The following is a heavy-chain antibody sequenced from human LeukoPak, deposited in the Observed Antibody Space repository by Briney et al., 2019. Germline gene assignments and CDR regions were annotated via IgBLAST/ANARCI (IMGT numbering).Heavy chain of an antibody. CDR2: IYSGGTT. V-gene: IGHV3-53*04. D-gene: IGHD5-18*01. CDR3: ARVDTVMAYYFDL. CDR1: EFTFSSCA. J-gene: IGHJ4*02. Sequence: GGSLRLSCAASEFTFSSCAMSWVRQAPGKGLEWVSAIYSGGTTYYADSVMGRFTISRHNSRNTLYLQMNSLRAEDTAVYYCARVDTVMAYYFDLWGQGTLVTVSS.